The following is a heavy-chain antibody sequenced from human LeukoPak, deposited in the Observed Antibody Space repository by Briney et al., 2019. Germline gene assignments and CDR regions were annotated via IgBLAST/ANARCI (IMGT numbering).Heavy chain of an antibody. CDR1: GGSIRSSYYY. Sequence: PSETLSLTCTVSGGSIRSSYYYWGWIRQPPGKGLEWIGEINHSGSTNYNPSLKSRVTISVDTSKNQFSLKLSSVTAADTAVYYCARSNYYDSSGYSYWGQGTLVTVSS. CDR2: INHSGST. CDR3: ARSNYYDSSGYSY. J-gene: IGHJ4*02. V-gene: IGHV4-39*07. D-gene: IGHD3-22*01.